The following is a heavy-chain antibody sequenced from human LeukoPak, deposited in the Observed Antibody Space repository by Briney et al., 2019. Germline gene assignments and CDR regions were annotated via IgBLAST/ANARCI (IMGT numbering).Heavy chain of an antibody. Sequence: GGSLRLSCAASGFTFSSYSMNWVRQAPGKGLEWVSYISSSSSTIYYADSVKGRFTISRDNAKNSLYLQMNSLRAEDTAVYYCGRGGETTVTTVDYWGQGTLVTVSS. V-gene: IGHV3-48*01. CDR1: GFTFSSYS. J-gene: IGHJ4*02. D-gene: IGHD4-11*01. CDR2: ISSSSSTI. CDR3: GRGGETTVTTVDY.